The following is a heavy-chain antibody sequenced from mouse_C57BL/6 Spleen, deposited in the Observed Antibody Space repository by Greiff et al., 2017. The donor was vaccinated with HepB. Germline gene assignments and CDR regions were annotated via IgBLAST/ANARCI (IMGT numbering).Heavy chain of an antibody. CDR1: GYTFTSYW. CDR2: IDPSDSYT. J-gene: IGHJ2*01. Sequence: QVQLKQPGAELVMPGASVKLSCKASGYTFTSYWMHWVKQRPGQGLEWIGEIDPSDSYTNYNQKFKGKSTLTVDKSSSTAYMQLSSLTSEDSAVYYCARFLGSSFDYWGQGTTLTVSS. D-gene: IGHD4-1*01. V-gene: IGHV1-69*01. CDR3: ARFLGSSFDY.